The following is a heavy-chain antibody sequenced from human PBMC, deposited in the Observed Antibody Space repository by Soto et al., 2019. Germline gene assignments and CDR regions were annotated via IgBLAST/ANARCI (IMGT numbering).Heavy chain of an antibody. V-gene: IGHV3-21*01. D-gene: IGHD5-18*01. CDR2: ISSSGSYI. CDR1: GFTFSSYT. J-gene: IGHJ5*02. Sequence: GGSLRLSCAASGFTFSSYTMNWVRQAPGKGLEWVSSISSSGSYIHYADPVKGRFTISRDNAKNSLFLQMDSLRAEDTAVYYCARDVETSMDGLNYFDPWGQGTLVTVSS. CDR3: ARDVETSMDGLNYFDP.